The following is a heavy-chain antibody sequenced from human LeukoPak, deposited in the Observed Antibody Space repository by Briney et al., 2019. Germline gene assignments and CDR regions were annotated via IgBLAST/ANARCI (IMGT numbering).Heavy chain of an antibody. CDR1: GYTFTGYY. CDR2: INPNSGGT. D-gene: IGHD3-22*01. CDR3: ARGIVVVDY. Sequence: ASVKVSCKASGYTFTGYYIYWMRQAPGQGLEWMGWINPNSGGTKYAQKFQGRVTMTRDTSISTAYMELSRLRSDDTAVYYCARGIVVVDYWGQGTLVTVSS. J-gene: IGHJ4*02. V-gene: IGHV1-2*02.